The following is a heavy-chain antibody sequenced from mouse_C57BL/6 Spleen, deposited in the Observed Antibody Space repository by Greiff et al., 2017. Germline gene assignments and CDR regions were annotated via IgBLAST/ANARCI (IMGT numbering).Heavy chain of an antibody. CDR1: GFTFSSYA. J-gene: IGHJ1*03. D-gene: IGHD2-3*01. CDR2: ISDGGSYT. Sequence: EVQLQQSGGGLVKPGGSLKLSCAASGFTFSSYAMSWVRQTPEKRLEWVATISDGGSYTYYPDNVKGRFTISRDNAKNNLYLQMSHLKSEDTAMYYCARDDGYYWYFDVWGTGTTVTVSS. V-gene: IGHV5-4*01. CDR3: ARDDGYYWYFDV.